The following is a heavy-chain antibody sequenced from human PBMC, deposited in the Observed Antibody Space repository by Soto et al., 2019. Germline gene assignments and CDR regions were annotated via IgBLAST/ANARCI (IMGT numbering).Heavy chain of an antibody. D-gene: IGHD5-12*01. CDR3: AGERWLQPNPYYYGMDV. J-gene: IGHJ6*02. V-gene: IGHV1-46*01. CDR2: INPSGGST. Sequence: GASVKVSCKASGYAFTSYYMHWVRQAPGQGLEWMGIINPSGGSTSYAQKFQGRVTMTRDTSTSTVYMELSSLRPEDTAVYYCAGERWLQPNPYYYGMDVWGQGTTVTV. CDR1: GYAFTSYY.